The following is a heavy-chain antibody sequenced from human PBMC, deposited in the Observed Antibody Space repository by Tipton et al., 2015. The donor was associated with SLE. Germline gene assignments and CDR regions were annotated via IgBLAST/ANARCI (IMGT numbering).Heavy chain of an antibody. Sequence: GLVKPSETLSLTCTVSGGSISSGSYYWSWIRQPAGKGLEWIGHIYTSGSTNYNPSLKSRVTISVDTSKNQFSPKLSSVTAADTAVYYCARCGGDCLYGLGYWGQGTLVTVSS. D-gene: IGHD2-21*01. J-gene: IGHJ4*02. CDR2: IYTSGST. CDR1: GGSISSGSYY. CDR3: ARCGGDCLYGLGY. V-gene: IGHV4-61*02.